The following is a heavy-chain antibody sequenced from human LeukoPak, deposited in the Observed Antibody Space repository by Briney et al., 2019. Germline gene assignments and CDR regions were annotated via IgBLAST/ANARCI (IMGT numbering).Heavy chain of an antibody. V-gene: IGHV3-21*01. D-gene: IGHD6-19*01. Sequence: PGGSLRLSCAASGFTFSSYSMNWDRQAPGKGLEWVSSISSSSSYIYYADSVKGRFTISRDNAKNSLYLQMNSLRAEDTAVYYCASVKQWLSRVTNYWGQGTLVTVSS. CDR3: ASVKQWLSRVTNY. CDR2: ISSSSSYI. J-gene: IGHJ4*02. CDR1: GFTFSSYS.